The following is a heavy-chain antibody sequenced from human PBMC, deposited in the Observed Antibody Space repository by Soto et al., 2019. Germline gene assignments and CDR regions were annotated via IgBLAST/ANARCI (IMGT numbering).Heavy chain of an antibody. J-gene: IGHJ5*02. CDR1: GGSISSGGYY. CDR3: DPSGPCPKSNCLDT. V-gene: IGHV4-31*03. Sequence: PSETLSLTCTVSGGSISSGGYYWSWIRQHPGKGLEWIGYIYYSGSTYYNPSLKSRVTISVDTSKNQFSLKLSSVTAADTAVYSRDPSGPCPKSNCLDTWGQGTLVTVSS. CDR2: IYYSGST. D-gene: IGHD6-25*01.